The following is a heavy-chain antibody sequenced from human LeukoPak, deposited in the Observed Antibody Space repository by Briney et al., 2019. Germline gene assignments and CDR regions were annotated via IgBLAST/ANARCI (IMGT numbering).Heavy chain of an antibody. D-gene: IGHD2-2*02. J-gene: IGHJ4*01. CDR3: ARGGPEYLSDY. V-gene: IGHV1-46*01. CDR1: GYSFTSYG. Sequence: ASVKVSCKASGYSFTSYGISWVRQAPGQGLEWMGIINPSGGSTSYAQKFQGRVTMTRDTSTSTVYMELSSLRSEDTAVYYCARGGPEYLSDYWGHGTLVTVSS. CDR2: INPSGGST.